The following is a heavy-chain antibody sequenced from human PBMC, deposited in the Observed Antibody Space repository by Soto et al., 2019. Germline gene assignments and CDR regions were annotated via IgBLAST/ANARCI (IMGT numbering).Heavy chain of an antibody. Sequence: GGPLRLSCAAAIFTFSSYAISWVRQAPGKGLEWVSAISGSGGSTYYADSVKGRFTISRDNSKNTLYLQMNSLRAEDTAVYYCAKDPIVVVTAVFDYWGQGTLVTVSS. D-gene: IGHD2-21*02. CDR3: AKDPIVVVTAVFDY. J-gene: IGHJ4*02. CDR1: IFTFSSYA. V-gene: IGHV3-23*01. CDR2: ISGSGGST.